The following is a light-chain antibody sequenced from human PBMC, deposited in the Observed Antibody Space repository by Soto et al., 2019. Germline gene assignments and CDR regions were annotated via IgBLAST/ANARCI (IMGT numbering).Light chain of an antibody. CDR1: SSIIGRNC. J-gene: IGLJ2*01. V-gene: IGLV1-47*01. CDR3: AAWDDSLSDVV. CDR2: RNN. Sequence: QPVLTQPPSASGTPGQRVTISCSGSSSIIGRNCVYWYQQLPGTAPKLLIYRNNQRPSGVPDRFSGSKSGTSASLAISGLRSEDEADYYCAAWDDSLSDVVFGGGTKLTVL.